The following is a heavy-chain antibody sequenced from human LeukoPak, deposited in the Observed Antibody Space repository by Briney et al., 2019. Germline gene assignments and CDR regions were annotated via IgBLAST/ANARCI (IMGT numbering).Heavy chain of an antibody. CDR1: GYTFTSYD. D-gene: IGHD6-19*01. CDR2: MNPNSGNT. J-gene: IGHJ6*02. V-gene: IGHV1-8*01. Sequence: ASVKVSCKASGYTFTSYDINWVRQATGQGLEWMGWMNPNSGNTGYAQKFQGRVTMTRNTSISTAYMELSSLRSEDTVVYYCARGRGWYFYYGMDVWGQGTTVTVSS. CDR3: ARGRGWYFYYGMDV.